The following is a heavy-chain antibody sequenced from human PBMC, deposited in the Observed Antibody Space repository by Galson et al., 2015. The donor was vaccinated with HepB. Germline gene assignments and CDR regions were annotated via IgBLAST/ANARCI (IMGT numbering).Heavy chain of an antibody. D-gene: IGHD5-18*01. V-gene: IGHV3-53*04. CDR2: IYSGGST. CDR3: ARGGARGYSYGVYYYGMDV. Sequence: SLRLSCAASGFTVSSNYMSWVRQAPGKGLEWVSVIYSGGSTYYADSVKGRFTISRHNSKNTLYLQMNSLRAGDTAVYYCARGGARGYSYGVYYYGMDVWGQGTTVTVSS. CDR1: GFTVSSNY. J-gene: IGHJ6*02.